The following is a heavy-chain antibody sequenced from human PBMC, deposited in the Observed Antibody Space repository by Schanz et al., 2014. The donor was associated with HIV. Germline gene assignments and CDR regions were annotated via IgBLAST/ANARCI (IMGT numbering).Heavy chain of an antibody. CDR1: GFTFSTYV. CDR3: VRGLLFQGFFDS. V-gene: IGHV3-33*08. CDR2: IWFDGSNK. J-gene: IGHJ4*02. D-gene: IGHD3-10*01. Sequence: VQLLDSGGGLVQPGGSLRLSCVASGFTFSTYVMHWVRQAPGKGLEWVAIIWFDGSNKYYADSVRGRFTISRDNSKNTLYLQMNSLRAEDTAVYYCVRGLLFQGFFDSWGQGALVTVSS.